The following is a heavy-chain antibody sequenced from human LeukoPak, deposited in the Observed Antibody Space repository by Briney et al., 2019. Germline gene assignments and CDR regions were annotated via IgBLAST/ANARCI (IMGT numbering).Heavy chain of an antibody. CDR3: ARGLRDSSGYYEYYFDY. D-gene: IGHD3-22*01. J-gene: IGHJ4*02. CDR2: IYYTGST. Sequence: SETLSLTCTVSGDSLSRYYWSWIRQPPGKGLEWIGYIYYTGSTNYNPSLKSRVTISVDTSRNQFSLKLSSVTAADTAVYYCARGLRDSSGYYEYYFDYWGQGTLVTASS. V-gene: IGHV4-59*01. CDR1: GDSLSRYY.